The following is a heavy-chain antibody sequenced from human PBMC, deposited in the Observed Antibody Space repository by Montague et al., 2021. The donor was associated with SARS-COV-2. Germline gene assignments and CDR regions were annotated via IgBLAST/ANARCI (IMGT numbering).Heavy chain of an antibody. Sequence: TLSHTCNVSGGSITSGAYYWSWIRQHPGKGLEWIGYIYYSGRTFLNPSLKSRVTISVDTSNNQFSLKVTSVTAADTAVYYCAREWGRGGDRYWYFDLWGRGTLVTVSS. CDR1: GGSITSGAYY. V-gene: IGHV4-31*03. J-gene: IGHJ2*01. D-gene: IGHD2-21*02. CDR3: AREWGRGGDRYWYFDL. CDR2: IYYSGRT.